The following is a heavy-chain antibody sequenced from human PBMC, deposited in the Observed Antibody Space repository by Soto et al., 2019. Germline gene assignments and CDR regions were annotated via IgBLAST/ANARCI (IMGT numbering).Heavy chain of an antibody. CDR3: ARDRLANWFDP. CDR1: GGSISSYY. D-gene: IGHD3-9*01. V-gene: IGHV4-59*01. CDR2: IYYSGST. J-gene: IGHJ5*02. Sequence: SETLSLTCTVSGGSISSYYWSWIRQPPGKGLEWIGYIYYSGSTNYNPSLKSRVTISVDTSKNQFSLKLSSVTAADTAVYYCARDRLANWFDPWGRGTLVTVSS.